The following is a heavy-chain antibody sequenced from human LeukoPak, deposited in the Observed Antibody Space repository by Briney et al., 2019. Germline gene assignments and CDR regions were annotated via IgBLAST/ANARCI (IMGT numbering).Heavy chain of an antibody. CDR3: ARAQYSSGD. D-gene: IGHD6-19*01. Sequence: PGGSLRLSCAASGFSFSSYNMGWVRQAPGKGLEWVSSISSSSSYIYYADSMKGRLTISRDNAKNSLYLQMNSLRAEDTAIYYCARAQYSSGDWGPGTLVTVSS. J-gene: IGHJ4*02. V-gene: IGHV3-21*01. CDR2: ISSSSSYI. CDR1: GFSFSSYN.